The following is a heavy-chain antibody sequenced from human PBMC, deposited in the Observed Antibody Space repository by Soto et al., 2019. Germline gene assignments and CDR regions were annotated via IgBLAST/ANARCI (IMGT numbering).Heavy chain of an antibody. CDR2: ISWNSGSI. D-gene: IGHD6-13*01. CDR1: GFTFDDYA. Sequence: AGGSLRLSCAAAGFTFDDYAIHWVRQAPGKGLEWVSGISWNSGSIGYADSVKGRFTISRDNAKNSLYLQMNSLRAEDTAVYYCARDLGSSWYPEYFQLWGQATLVTVSP. J-gene: IGHJ1*01. CDR3: ARDLGSSWYPEYFQL. V-gene: IGHV3-9*01.